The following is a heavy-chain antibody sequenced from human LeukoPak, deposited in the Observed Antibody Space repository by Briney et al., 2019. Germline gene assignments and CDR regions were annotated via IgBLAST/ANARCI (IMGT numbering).Heavy chain of an antibody. CDR3: ARRIYCSSTSCYTGPDAFDI. CDR1: GFTFSSYA. CDR2: ISGSGGST. D-gene: IGHD2-2*02. V-gene: IGHV3-23*01. J-gene: IGHJ3*02. Sequence: GGSLRLSCAASGFTFSSYAMSWVRQAPGKGLEWVSAISGSGGSTYYADSVKGRFTISRDNSKNTLYLQMNSLRAEDTAVYYCARRIYCSSTSCYTGPDAFDIWGQGTMVTVSS.